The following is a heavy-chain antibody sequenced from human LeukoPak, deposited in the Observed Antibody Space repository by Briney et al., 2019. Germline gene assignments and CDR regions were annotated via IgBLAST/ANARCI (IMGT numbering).Heavy chain of an antibody. J-gene: IGHJ4*02. V-gene: IGHV3-11*01. CDR1: GLSFSDYY. Sequence: GGSLRLSCAASGLSFSDYYISWIRQAPGKGLEWVSYISGSGSTTSYADSVKGRFTISRDNAKNSLYLQMNSLRAEDTAVYYCASVHYYALDYWGQGTLVTVSS. CDR2: ISGSGSTT. CDR3: ASVHYYALDY. D-gene: IGHD3-10*01.